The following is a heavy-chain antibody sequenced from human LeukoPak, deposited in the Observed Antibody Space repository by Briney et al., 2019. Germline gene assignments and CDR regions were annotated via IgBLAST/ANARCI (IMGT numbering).Heavy chain of an antibody. Sequence: GGSLRLSCAASGFTFDDCTMHWVRQAPGKGLEWVSLISWDGGSTYYADSVKGRFTISRDNSKNSLYLQMNSLRTEDTALYYCAKGPPGYSSGWSLDYWGQGTLVTVSS. CDR2: ISWDGGST. J-gene: IGHJ4*02. D-gene: IGHD6-19*01. CDR1: GFTFDDCT. CDR3: AKGPPGYSSGWSLDY. V-gene: IGHV3-43*01.